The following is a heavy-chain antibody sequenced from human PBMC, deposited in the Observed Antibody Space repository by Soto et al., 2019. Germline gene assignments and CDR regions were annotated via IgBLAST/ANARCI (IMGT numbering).Heavy chain of an antibody. CDR3: ANIVVVPAALLLDV. J-gene: IGHJ6*02. CDR1: GFTFSSYA. V-gene: IGHV3-30-3*01. Sequence: GGSLRLSCAASGFTFSSYAMHWVRQAPGKGLEWVAVISFDGSNKYYADSVKGRFTISRDNSKNTLYLQMNSLRAEDTAVYYCANIVVVPAALLLDVWGQGTTVTVSS. CDR2: ISFDGSNK. D-gene: IGHD2-2*01.